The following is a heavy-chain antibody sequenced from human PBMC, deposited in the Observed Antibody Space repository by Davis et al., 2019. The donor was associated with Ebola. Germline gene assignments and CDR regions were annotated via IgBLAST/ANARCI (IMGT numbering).Heavy chain of an antibody. V-gene: IGHV5-51*01. J-gene: IGHJ6*02. CDR1: GYSFANYW. CDR2: IYPGDSDS. CDR3: ARGANIAVAPYFYGADV. Sequence: GESLKISCTGSGYSFANYWIGWVRQMPGKGLEWMGIIYPGDSDSRYSPSFQGQVTISADKSISTAYLQLSSVKASDTAMYYCARGANIAVAPYFYGADVWGQGTTVTVSS. D-gene: IGHD6-19*01.